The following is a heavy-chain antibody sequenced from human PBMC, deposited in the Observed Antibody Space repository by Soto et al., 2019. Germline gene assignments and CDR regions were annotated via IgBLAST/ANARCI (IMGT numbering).Heavy chain of an antibody. Sequence: SETLSLTCSVSGASITTYYWSWIRQPPGKGLEWIGSISYSGSTKYNPSLESRVMISLDTSKNQFSLRLTSVTAADTALYYCARDWDSTGLFDPWGQGALVTVSS. CDR1: GASITTYY. J-gene: IGHJ5*02. D-gene: IGHD3-22*01. CDR3: ARDWDSTGLFDP. V-gene: IGHV4-59*01. CDR2: ISYSGST.